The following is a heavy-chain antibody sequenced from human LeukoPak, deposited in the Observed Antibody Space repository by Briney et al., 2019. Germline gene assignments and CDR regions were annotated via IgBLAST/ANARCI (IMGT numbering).Heavy chain of an antibody. CDR3: ARLESSYGRYDFDY. Sequence: SETLSLTCTVSGGSISGYYWTWIRQPPGKWLEWVGYIYYSGGTNYNPSLRSRVSISVDTSKSQFSLKLSSVTAADTAVYYCARLESSYGRYDFDYWGRGTLVTVSS. V-gene: IGHV4-59*08. CDR2: IYYSGGT. J-gene: IGHJ4*02. CDR1: GGSISGYY. D-gene: IGHD6-19*01.